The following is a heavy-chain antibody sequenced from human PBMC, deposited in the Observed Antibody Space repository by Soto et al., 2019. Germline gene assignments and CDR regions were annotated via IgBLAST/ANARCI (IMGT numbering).Heavy chain of an antibody. CDR1: GFTFSSYG. V-gene: IGHV3-30*18. J-gene: IGHJ4*02. CDR3: AKGLSVIQDWLMDAH. CDR2: ISYDGSKK. Sequence: QVQLVESGGGVVQPGRSLRLSCAVSGFTFSSYGMHWVRQAPGKGLEWVAVISYDGSKKYYADSVKGRFTISRDNSKNTLYLQMDSLRVEDTAVYYCAKGLSVIQDWLMDAHWGQGTQVTVSS. D-gene: IGHD3-9*01.